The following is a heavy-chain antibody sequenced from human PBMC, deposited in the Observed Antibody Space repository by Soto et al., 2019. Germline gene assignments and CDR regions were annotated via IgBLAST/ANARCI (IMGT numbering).Heavy chain of an antibody. Sequence: SQTLSLTCAISGDSVSSNSAAWNWIRQSPSRGLEWLGRTYYRSKWYNDYAVSVKSRITINPDTSKNQFSLQLNSVTPEDTAVYYCARAPYYYGSGSYQTYYYYYGMDVWGQGTTVTVS. J-gene: IGHJ6*02. V-gene: IGHV6-1*01. CDR1: GDSVSSNSAA. D-gene: IGHD3-10*01. CDR2: TYYRSKWYN. CDR3: ARAPYYYGSGSYQTYYYYYGMDV.